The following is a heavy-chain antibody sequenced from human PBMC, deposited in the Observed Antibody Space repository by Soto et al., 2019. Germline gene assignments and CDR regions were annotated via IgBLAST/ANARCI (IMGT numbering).Heavy chain of an antibody. CDR2: IYYSGST. J-gene: IGHJ6*03. D-gene: IGHD4-17*01. Sequence: SETLSLTCTVSGGSISSYYWSWIRQPPGKGLEWIGYIYYSGSTNYNPSLKSRVTISVDTSKNQFSLKLSSVTAADTAVYYCARVIYGDLYYYYYYYMDVWGKGTTVTVSS. CDR3: ARVIYGDLYYYYYYYMDV. CDR1: GGSISSYY. V-gene: IGHV4-59*01.